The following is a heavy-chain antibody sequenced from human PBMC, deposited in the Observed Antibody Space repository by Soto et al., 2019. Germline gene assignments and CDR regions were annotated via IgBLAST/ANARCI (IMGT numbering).Heavy chain of an antibody. CDR2: IYYSGST. CDR1: GGSISSGDYY. CDR3: ASRPVYGPYYFDY. Sequence: QVQLQESGPGLVKPSQTLSLTCTVSGGSISSGDYYWSWIRQPPGKGLEWIGYIYYSGSTYYNPSLEGRVTRSVDASKNQVPLKLSSVTAADTAVYYCASRPVYGPYYFDYWGQGTLVTVSS. V-gene: IGHV4-30-4*01. J-gene: IGHJ4*02. D-gene: IGHD3-10*01.